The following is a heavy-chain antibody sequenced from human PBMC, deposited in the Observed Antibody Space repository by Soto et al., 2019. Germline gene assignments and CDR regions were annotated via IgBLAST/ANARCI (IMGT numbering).Heavy chain of an antibody. CDR2: INHSGST. D-gene: IGHD3-10*01. CDR1: GGSFSAHY. J-gene: IGHJ3*02. V-gene: IGHV4-34*01. Sequence: SETLSLTCGLYGGSFSAHYWTWIRQSPGKGLEWIGEINHSGSTNYNPSLKSRLTISVDTSKNQFSLMLSSMTAADTAVYYCTGGTNAIRGVTMSLDAFDIWGQGTVVTVSS. CDR3: TGGTNAIRGVTMSLDAFDI.